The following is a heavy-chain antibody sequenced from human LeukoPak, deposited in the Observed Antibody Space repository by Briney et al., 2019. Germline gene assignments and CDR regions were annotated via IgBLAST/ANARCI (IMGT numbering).Heavy chain of an antibody. D-gene: IGHD2-2*02. CDR1: GYTLTELS. CDR3: ATSGDIVVVPAAIDYYGMDV. V-gene: IGHV1-24*01. CDR2: FDPEDGET. J-gene: IGHJ6*02. Sequence: ASVKVSRKVSGYTLTELSMHWVRQAPGKGLEWMGGFDPEDGETIYAQKFQGRVTMTEDTSTDTAYMELSSLRSEDTAVYYCATSGDIVVVPAAIDYYGMDVWGQGTTVTVSS.